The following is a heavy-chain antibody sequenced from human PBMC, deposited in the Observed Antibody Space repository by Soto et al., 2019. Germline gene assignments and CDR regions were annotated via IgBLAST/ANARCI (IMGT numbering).Heavy chain of an antibody. J-gene: IGHJ6*02. D-gene: IGHD4-17*01. CDR3: AGSLGTTDYYYYGMDV. V-gene: IGHV1-2*02. CDR2: INPNSGGT. Sequence: QVQLVQSGAEVKKPGASVKVSCKASGYTFTGYYMHWVRQAPGQGLEWMGWINPNSGGTNYAQKFQGRVTMTRDTSISTADMELRRLRSDDTAVYYCAGSLGTTDYYYYGMDVWGQGTTVTVSS. CDR1: GYTFTGYY.